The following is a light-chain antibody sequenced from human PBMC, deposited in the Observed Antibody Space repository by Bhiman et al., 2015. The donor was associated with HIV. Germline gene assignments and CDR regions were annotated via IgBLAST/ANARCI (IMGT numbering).Light chain of an antibody. J-gene: IGLJ1*01. Sequence: QSALTQPASVSGSPGQSITISCIGTSSDVGGYTYVSWYQHHPGKAPKVMIYEVSKRPSGVSNRFSGSKSGNTASLTISGLQAEDEADYYCSSYTSSSTYVFGTGTKVTV. V-gene: IGLV2-14*01. CDR2: EVS. CDR3: SSYTSSSTYV. CDR1: SSDVGGYTY.